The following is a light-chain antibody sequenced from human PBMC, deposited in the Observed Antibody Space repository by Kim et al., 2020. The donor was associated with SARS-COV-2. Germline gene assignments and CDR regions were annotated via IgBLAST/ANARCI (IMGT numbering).Light chain of an antibody. CDR3: PNYNNLTLT. J-gene: IGKJ4*01. CDR1: QSVSSN. CDR2: GAS. Sequence: EIVMTQSPATLSVSPGERATLSCRASQSVSSNLAWYQQKPGQAPRHLIYGASTRATGIPARFSGSGSGTEFTLTISRLQSEVFAVYYCPNYNNLTLTLGGGT. V-gene: IGKV3-15*01.